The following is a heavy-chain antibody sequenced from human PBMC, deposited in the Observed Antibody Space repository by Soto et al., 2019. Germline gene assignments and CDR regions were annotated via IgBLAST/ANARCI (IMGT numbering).Heavy chain of an antibody. Sequence: NWVRQSPSRGLEWLGRTYYRSKWYNDYAVSVKSRITINPDTSKNQFSLQLNSVTPEDTAVYYCVRTPASGTLDPWGKGPLVTVSS. CDR3: VRTPASGTLDP. J-gene: IGHJ5*02. D-gene: IGHD6-13*01. V-gene: IGHV6-1*01. CDR2: TYYRSKWYN.